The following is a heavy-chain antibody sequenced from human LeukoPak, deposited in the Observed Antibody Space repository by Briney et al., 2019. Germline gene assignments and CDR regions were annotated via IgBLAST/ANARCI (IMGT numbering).Heavy chain of an antibody. V-gene: IGHV4-39*02. Sequence: PSETLSLTCIVSGGSTSGGNYYWGWIRQPPGKGLEWIGGISSSGNTYYNPSLKSRITISIDTSKNHFSLKLSSVTAADTAVYYCARGPPYIVVVTAIGFFDYWGQGTLVTVSS. J-gene: IGHJ4*02. CDR2: ISSSGNT. D-gene: IGHD2-21*02. CDR3: ARGPPYIVVVTAIGFFDY. CDR1: GGSTSGGNYY.